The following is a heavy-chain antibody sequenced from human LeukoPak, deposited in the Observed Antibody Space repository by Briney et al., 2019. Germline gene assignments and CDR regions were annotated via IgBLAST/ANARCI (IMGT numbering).Heavy chain of an antibody. J-gene: IGHJ4*02. Sequence: SETLSLTCTVSGGSISSYYWSWIRQPPGKGLEWIAYIYDSGSTNYNPSLKSRVTISVDMSKNQFSLKPSSVTAADTAVYYCARGSYRFDFWGQGTLVTVSS. CDR2: IYDSGST. CDR3: ARGSYRFDF. CDR1: GGSISSYY. V-gene: IGHV4-59*01.